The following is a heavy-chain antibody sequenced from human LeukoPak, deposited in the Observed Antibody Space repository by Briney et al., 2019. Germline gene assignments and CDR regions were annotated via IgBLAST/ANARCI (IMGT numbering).Heavy chain of an antibody. Sequence: PGGSLRLSCAASGFTFSDFYMSWIRQTPGKGLEWLSYISGSRLSTAYGDSVKGRFTISRDNAKNSLYLQMNSLRADDTAVYYCARGDSGDYWGQGTLVTVSS. V-gene: IGHV3-11*05. D-gene: IGHD2-15*01. CDR2: ISGSRLST. CDR1: GFTFSDFY. J-gene: IGHJ4*02. CDR3: ARGDSGDY.